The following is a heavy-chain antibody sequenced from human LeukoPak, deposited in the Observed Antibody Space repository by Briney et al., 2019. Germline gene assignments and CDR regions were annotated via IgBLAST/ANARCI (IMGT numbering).Heavy chain of an antibody. CDR1: GGSVSSGSYY. J-gene: IGHJ3*02. V-gene: IGHV4-61*01. CDR2: IYYSGST. CDR3: ARDRYSSSYFPDAFDI. D-gene: IGHD6-13*01. Sequence: PSETLSLTCTVSGGSVSSGSYYWSWIRQPPGKGLEWIGYIYYSGSTNYNPSLKSRVTISVDTSKNQFSLKLSSVTAADTAVYYCARDRYSSSYFPDAFDIWGQGTMVTASS.